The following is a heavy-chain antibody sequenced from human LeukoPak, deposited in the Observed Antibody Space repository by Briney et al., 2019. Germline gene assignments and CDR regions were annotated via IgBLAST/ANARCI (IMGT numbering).Heavy chain of an antibody. D-gene: IGHD4-17*01. CDR1: GGSFSGYY. J-gene: IGHJ5*02. Sequence: PSETLSLTCAVYGGSFSGYYWSWIRQPPGKGLEWIGEINHSGSTNYNPSLKGRVTISVDTSKNQFSLKLSSVTAADTAVYYCARATVTTGRNWFDPWGQGTLVTVSS. CDR2: INHSGST. V-gene: IGHV4-34*01. CDR3: ARATVTTGRNWFDP.